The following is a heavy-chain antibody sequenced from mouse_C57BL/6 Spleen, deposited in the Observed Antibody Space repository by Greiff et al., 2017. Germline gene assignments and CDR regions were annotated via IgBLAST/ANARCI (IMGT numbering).Heavy chain of an antibody. Sequence: QVQLKQPGAELVMPGSSVKLSCKASGYTFTSYWMHWVKQRPIQGLEWIGKIDPSDSGTHYNQKFKDKATLTVDKSSSTAYMQLSSLTSEDSADYCCERGARVILDYWGQGTTLTVSS. J-gene: IGHJ2*01. CDR2: IDPSDSGT. V-gene: IGHV1-52*01. CDR1: GYTFTSYW. D-gene: IGHD3-3*01. CDR3: ERGARVILDY.